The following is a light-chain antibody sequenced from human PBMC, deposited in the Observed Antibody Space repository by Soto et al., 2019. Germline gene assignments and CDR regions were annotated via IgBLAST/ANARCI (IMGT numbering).Light chain of an antibody. CDR1: QTISIR. J-gene: IGKJ1*01. V-gene: IGKV1-5*03. CDR3: QQYNSYSWT. Sequence: DIQMTQAPCTLSASVIERVTITCRASQTISIRLAWFQQRPGRDPQCLIYKASSLKNGVPLRFSGSGSGTQFTLTISSLQPADFATYYCQQYNSYSWTFGQGTKVDI. CDR2: KAS.